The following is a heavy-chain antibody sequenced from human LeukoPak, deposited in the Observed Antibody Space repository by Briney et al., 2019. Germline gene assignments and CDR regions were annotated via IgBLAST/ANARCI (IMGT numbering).Heavy chain of an antibody. CDR2: IYHSGST. D-gene: IGHD3-10*01. V-gene: IGHV4-4*02. CDR3: AREVGYYGSGTYTFDY. Sequence: PSGTLSLTCAVSGGSISSSNWWSWVRQPPGKGLEWIGEIYHSGSTNYNPSLKSRVTISVDKSKNQFSLKLSSVTAADTAVYYCAREVGYYGSGTYTFDYWGQGTLVTVSP. J-gene: IGHJ4*02. CDR1: GGSISSSNW.